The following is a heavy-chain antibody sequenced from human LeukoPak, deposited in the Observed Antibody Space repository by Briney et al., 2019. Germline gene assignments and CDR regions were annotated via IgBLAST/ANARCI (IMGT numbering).Heavy chain of an antibody. J-gene: IGHJ4*02. Sequence: GGSLRLSCAASGFTFSSYWMHWVRQAPGKGLVWVSRINSDGSSTSYADSVKGRFTISRDNSKNTLYLQMNSLRAEDTAVYYCARESARYYYDSSPFDYWGQGTLVTVSS. D-gene: IGHD3-22*01. CDR3: ARESARYYYDSSPFDY. CDR2: INSDGSST. V-gene: IGHV3-74*01. CDR1: GFTFSSYW.